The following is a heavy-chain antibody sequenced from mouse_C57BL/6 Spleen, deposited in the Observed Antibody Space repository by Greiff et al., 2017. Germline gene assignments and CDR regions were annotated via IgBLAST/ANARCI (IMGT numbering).Heavy chain of an antibody. V-gene: IGHV5-17*01. D-gene: IGHD2-1*01. CDR2: ISSGSSTI. Sequence: EVKLMESGGGLVKPGGSLKLSCAASGFTFSDYGMHWVRQAPEKGLEWVAYISSGSSTIYYADTVKGRFTISRDNAKNTLFLQMTSLRSEDTAMYYCARPLYYGNYFDYWGQGTTLTVSS. CDR3: ARPLYYGNYFDY. CDR1: GFTFSDYG. J-gene: IGHJ2*01.